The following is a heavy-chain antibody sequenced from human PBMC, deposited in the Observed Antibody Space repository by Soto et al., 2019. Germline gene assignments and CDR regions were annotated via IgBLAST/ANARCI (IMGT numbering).Heavy chain of an antibody. V-gene: IGHV1-2*02. CDR3: ARDNYGPLGY. D-gene: IGHD3-10*01. CDR1: GYPFTDLY. Sequence: ASVKVSCKPSGYPFTDLYIHWLRQAPGLGLEWMGWIDPRSGASRKTQRFQGRFTMTRDTSTNTVYMELSSLRSDDTAVYFCARDNYGPLGYWGQGTLVTVSS. CDR2: IDPRSGAS. J-gene: IGHJ4*02.